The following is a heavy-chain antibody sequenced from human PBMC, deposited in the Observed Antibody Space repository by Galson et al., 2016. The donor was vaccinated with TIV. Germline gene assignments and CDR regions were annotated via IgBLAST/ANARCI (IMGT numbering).Heavy chain of an antibody. J-gene: IGHJ6*02. D-gene: IGHD4-17*01. CDR2: IIPIFGTA. Sequence: SVKVSCKASGATFNKYAISWVRQAPGRGLEWMGGIIPIFGTANYAQKFQGRVTITADEFPSAAYMELNSLRSEDTAVYYCARGSGDTYYYYFGMDVWGQGTTVTVSS. CDR1: GATFNKYA. V-gene: IGHV1-69*13. CDR3: ARGSGDTYYYYFGMDV.